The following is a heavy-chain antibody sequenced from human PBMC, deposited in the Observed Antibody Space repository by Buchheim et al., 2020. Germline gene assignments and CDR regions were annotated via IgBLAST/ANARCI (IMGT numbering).Heavy chain of an antibody. Sequence: QVQLVESGGGVVQPGMSLRLSCAASGFTFSSYGMHWVRQAPGKGLEWVAVISYDGSNKYYADSVKGRFTISRDNSKNTLYLQMNSLRAEDTAVYYCAKGWANIPLGYWGQGTL. CDR3: AKGWANIPLGY. CDR1: GFTFSSYG. V-gene: IGHV3-30*18. J-gene: IGHJ4*02. D-gene: IGHD1-26*01. CDR2: ISYDGSNK.